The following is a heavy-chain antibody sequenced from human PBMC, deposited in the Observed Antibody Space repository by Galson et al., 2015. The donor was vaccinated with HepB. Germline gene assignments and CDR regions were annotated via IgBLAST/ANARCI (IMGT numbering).Heavy chain of an antibody. CDR2: ISAYNGNT. J-gene: IGHJ6*02. Sequence: SVKVSCKASGYTFTSYGISWVRQAPGQGLEWMGWISAYNGNTNYAQKLQGRVTMTTDTSTSTAYMELRSLRSDDTAVYYCAREVHCSGGSCYGGYYGMDVWGQGTTVTVSS. CDR1: GYTFTSYG. D-gene: IGHD2-15*01. V-gene: IGHV1-18*01. CDR3: AREVHCSGGSCYGGYYGMDV.